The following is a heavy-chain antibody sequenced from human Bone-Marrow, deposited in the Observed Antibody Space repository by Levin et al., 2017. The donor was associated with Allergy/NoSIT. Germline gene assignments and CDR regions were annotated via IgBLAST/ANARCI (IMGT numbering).Heavy chain of an antibody. CDR1: GGSISSGGYH. V-gene: IGHV4-31*03. Sequence: SETLSLTRTVYGGSISSGGYHWSWIRQHAGKGLEWIGYIYYSGSTYYNPSLKSRAMISLDTSKNQFSLKVTSATAADAAVYYCAREDGSTFDSWGQGTLVTVSS. CDR2: IYYSGST. J-gene: IGHJ4*02. D-gene: IGHD5-24*01. CDR3: AREDGSTFDS.